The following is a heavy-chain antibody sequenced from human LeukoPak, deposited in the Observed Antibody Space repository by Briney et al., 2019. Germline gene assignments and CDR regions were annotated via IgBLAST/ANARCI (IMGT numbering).Heavy chain of an antibody. Sequence: GGSLRLSCAASGFMFNGYSLTWVRQAPGKGLEWISYISAGSDYIYYTDSVKGRFTISRDNAKNSLYLQLNSLRVEDTAVYYCARWGLGPSFDYWGRGTLGTVSS. CDR1: GFMFNGYS. D-gene: IGHD1-26*01. CDR3: ARWGLGPSFDY. J-gene: IGHJ4*02. CDR2: ISAGSDYI. V-gene: IGHV3-21*05.